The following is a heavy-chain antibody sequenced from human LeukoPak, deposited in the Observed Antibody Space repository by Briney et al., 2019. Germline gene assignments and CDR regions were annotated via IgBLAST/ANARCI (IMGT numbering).Heavy chain of an antibody. J-gene: IGHJ2*01. Sequence: SETLSLTCTVSGGSISSSSYYWGWIRQTPGKGLEWIGYIYYSGSTNYNPSLKSRLTISVDTSKNQFSLKLSSVTAADTAVYYCARVYYSSSYDYWYFDLWGRGTLVTVSS. CDR1: GGSISSSSYY. D-gene: IGHD6-13*01. V-gene: IGHV4-61*05. CDR3: ARVYYSSSYDYWYFDL. CDR2: IYYSGST.